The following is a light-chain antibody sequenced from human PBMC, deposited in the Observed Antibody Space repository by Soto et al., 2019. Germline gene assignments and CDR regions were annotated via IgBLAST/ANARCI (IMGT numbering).Light chain of an antibody. Sequence: QSVLAQPPSVSGSPGQSVAISCTGTSSDVGSYNRVSWYQQPPGAAPKLMIYEVSNRPSGVPDRFSGSKSGNTASVTISGLQDEDEADYYCNSYTGSSTYVFGTGTKVXVL. V-gene: IGLV2-18*02. CDR1: SSDVGSYNR. CDR2: EVS. CDR3: NSYTGSSTYV. J-gene: IGLJ1*01.